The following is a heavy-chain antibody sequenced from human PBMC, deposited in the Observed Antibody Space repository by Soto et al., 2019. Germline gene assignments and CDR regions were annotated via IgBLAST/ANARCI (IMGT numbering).Heavy chain of an antibody. CDR1: GFTFNNYN. CDR3: AREGSDWYNWFDP. CDR2: ISSSTI. Sequence: EVQLVESGGGLVQPGGSLRLSCAASGFTFNNYNMNWVRQAPGKGLAWVSYISSSTIYYADSVKGRFTISRDNAKNSLYLQMNSLRAEDTAVYYCAREGSDWYNWFDPWGQGTLVTVSS. D-gene: IGHD6-19*01. J-gene: IGHJ5*02. V-gene: IGHV3-48*01.